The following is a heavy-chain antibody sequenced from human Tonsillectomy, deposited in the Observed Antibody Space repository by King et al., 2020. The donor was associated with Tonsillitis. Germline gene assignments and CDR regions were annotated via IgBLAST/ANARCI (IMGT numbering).Heavy chain of an antibody. Sequence: QLQESGPGVVKPSETLSLTCTVSGGSISSSGHYWAWIRQPPGKGLGWMGYLYYSGTIFYNPSLKSRITISDGKSENRFSLKLTSVTAADTAVYFCARSVSGSFDYWGQGALVTVSS. CDR1: GGSISSSGHY. CDR3: ARSVSGSFDY. V-gene: IGHV4-39*01. D-gene: IGHD1-26*01. CDR2: LYYSGTI. J-gene: IGHJ4*02.